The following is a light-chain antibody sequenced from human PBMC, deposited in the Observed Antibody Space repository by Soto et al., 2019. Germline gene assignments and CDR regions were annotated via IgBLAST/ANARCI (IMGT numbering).Light chain of an antibody. CDR1: QGISNY. J-gene: IGKJ1*01. Sequence: DIPMTQSPSAMSASVGDTVTITCRASQGISNYLAWFQQKPGKVPERLIFGASSLQSGVPSRFRGTGYGPEFTLTTSSLQPADCATDHRLHHNTYPPTFGQGTKVEVK. CDR2: GAS. V-gene: IGKV1-17*03. CDR3: LHHNTYPPT.